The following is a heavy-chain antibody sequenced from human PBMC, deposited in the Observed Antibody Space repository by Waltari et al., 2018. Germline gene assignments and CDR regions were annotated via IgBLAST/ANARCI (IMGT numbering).Heavy chain of an antibody. CDR1: GSICTSSW. Sequence: EVELVESGGGLVQPGGSLRLSCAGPGSICTSSWMHWVRQAPGKGLVWVSRINTDGTRISYADFVKGRFTISRDNAKKTLYLQMNGLRDEDTAVYYCARGRHYDYYYYGIGVWGQGTTVIVSS. D-gene: IGHD4-17*01. CDR3: ARGRHYDYYYYGIGV. J-gene: IGHJ6*02. CDR2: INTDGTRI. V-gene: IGHV3-74*01.